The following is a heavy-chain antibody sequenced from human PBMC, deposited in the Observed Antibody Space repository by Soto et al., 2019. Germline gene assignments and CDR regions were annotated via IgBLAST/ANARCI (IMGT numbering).Heavy chain of an antibody. J-gene: IGHJ6*03. D-gene: IGHD2-15*01. CDR3: ASPDCSGGSCYGAYNYYYYYYMDV. CDR1: GGTFSSYT. V-gene: IGHV1-69*02. CDR2: IIPILGIA. Sequence: QVQLVQSGAEVKKPGSSVKVSCKASGGTFSSYTISWVRQAPGQGLEWMGRIIPILGIANYAQKFQGRVKITADKSTSTAYMELSSLRSEDTAVYYCASPDCSGGSCYGAYNYYYYYYMDVWGKGTTVTVSS.